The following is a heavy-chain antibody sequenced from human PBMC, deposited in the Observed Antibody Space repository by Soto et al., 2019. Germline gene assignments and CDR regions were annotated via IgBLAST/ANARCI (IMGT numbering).Heavy chain of an antibody. V-gene: IGHV1-69*13. CDR1: GGTFSSYA. D-gene: IGHD3-22*01. CDR2: IIPIFGTA. CDR3: ARIIYYDSREDFDY. Sequence: GASVKVSCKASGGTFSSYAISWVRQAPGQGLEWMGGIIPIFGTANYAQKFQGRVTITADESTSTAYMELSSLRSEDTAVYYCARIIYYDSREDFDYWGQGTLVTVSS. J-gene: IGHJ4*02.